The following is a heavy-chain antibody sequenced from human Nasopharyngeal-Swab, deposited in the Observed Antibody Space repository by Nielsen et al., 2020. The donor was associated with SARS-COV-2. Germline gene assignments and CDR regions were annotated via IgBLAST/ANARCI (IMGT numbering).Heavy chain of an antibody. V-gene: IGHV4-59*01. D-gene: IGHD6-13*01. CDR2: IYYSGST. J-gene: IGHJ6*02. Sequence: GSLRLSCTVTGGSIRRNYWSWIRQPPGKGQEGIGYIYYSGSTNYNPSLKSRVTISVDTSKNQFSLKLSSVTAADTAVYYCARDRPAAADSNYYYGMDVWGQGTTVTVSS. CDR3: ARDRPAAADSNYYYGMDV. CDR1: GGSIRRNY.